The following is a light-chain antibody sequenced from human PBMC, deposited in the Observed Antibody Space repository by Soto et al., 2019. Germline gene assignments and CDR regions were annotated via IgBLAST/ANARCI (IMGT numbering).Light chain of an antibody. CDR3: QQRSNWPP. CDR2: DAS. Sequence: EIVLTQSPATLSFSPGERATLSCRASQSVSSYLAWYQQKPGQAPRLLIYDASNRATGIPARFSGSGSGTDFTLTISSLDPEDLAVYYCQQRSNWPPFGGGMKVE. CDR1: QSVSSY. V-gene: IGKV3-11*01. J-gene: IGKJ4*01.